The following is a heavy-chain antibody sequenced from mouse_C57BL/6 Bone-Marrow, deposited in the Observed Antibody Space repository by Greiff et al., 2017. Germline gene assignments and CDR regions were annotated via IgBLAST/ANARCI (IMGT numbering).Heavy chain of an antibody. CDR3: AHYYGSSYGRYFDV. D-gene: IGHD1-1*01. V-gene: IGHV1-42*01. Sequence: EVKLMESGPELVKPGASVKISCKASGYSFTGYYMNWVKQSPEKSLEWIGEINPSTGGTTYNLKFKAKATLTVDKSSSTAYMQLKSLTSEDSAVYYCAHYYGSSYGRYFDVWGTGTTVTVSS. CDR2: INPSTGGT. CDR1: GYSFTGYY. J-gene: IGHJ1*03.